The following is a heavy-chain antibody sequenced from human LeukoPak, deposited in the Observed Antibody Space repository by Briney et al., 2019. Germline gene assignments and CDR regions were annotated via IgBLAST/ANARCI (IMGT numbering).Heavy chain of an antibody. CDR1: GGSISSYF. D-gene: IGHD6-19*01. CDR2: IYYSGRT. V-gene: IGHV4-59*01. CDR3: ARDRGSSGWYGEGYFDY. J-gene: IGHJ4*02. Sequence: SETLSLTCTVSGGSISSYFWSWSRQPPGKGLEWIGHIYYSGRTNYSPSLKSRVSISVDTSKNQFSLILSSVTAADTAVYYCARDRGSSGWYGEGYFDYWGQGILFIVSP.